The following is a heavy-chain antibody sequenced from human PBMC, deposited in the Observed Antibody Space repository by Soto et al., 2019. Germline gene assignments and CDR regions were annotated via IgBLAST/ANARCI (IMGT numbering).Heavy chain of an antibody. V-gene: IGHV1-69*13. CDR2: IIPIFGTA. CDR3: ASSTSGGIVVVPATYYYYYGMDV. Sequence: SVKVSCKASGGTFSSYAISWVRQAPGQGLEWMGGIIPIFGTANYAQKFQGRVTITADESTSTAYMELSSLRSEDTAVYCCASSTSGGIVVVPATYYYYYGMDVWGQGTTVTVSS. D-gene: IGHD2-2*01. J-gene: IGHJ6*02. CDR1: GGTFSSYA.